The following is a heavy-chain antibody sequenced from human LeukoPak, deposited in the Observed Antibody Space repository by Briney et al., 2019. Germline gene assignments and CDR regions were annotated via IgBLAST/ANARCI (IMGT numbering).Heavy chain of an antibody. J-gene: IGHJ4*02. D-gene: IGHD3-22*01. CDR1: GGSFSGYY. Sequence: SQTLSLTCAVYGGSFSGYYWSWIRHPPAKGLDWIGEINHSGSTNYNQSFESRVTISVDTNQNPFSLKLSPVTTAVTAVYFRGRAGGSSGYYEYYFVYWGQRTQGTVS. V-gene: IGHV4-34*01. CDR3: GRAGGSSGYYEYYFVY. CDR2: INHSGST.